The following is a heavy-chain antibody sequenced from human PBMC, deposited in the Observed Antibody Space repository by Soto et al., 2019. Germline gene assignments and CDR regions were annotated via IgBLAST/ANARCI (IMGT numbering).Heavy chain of an antibody. CDR3: ARGYCSSTSCYYYFDY. J-gene: IGHJ4*02. Sequence: GGSLRLSCAASGFTFSSYGMHWVRQAPGKGLEWVAVIWYDGGNKYYADSVKGRFTISRDNSKNTLYLQMNSLRAEDTAVYYCARGYCSSTSCYYYFDYWGQGTLVTVSS. CDR2: IWYDGGNK. CDR1: GFTFSSYG. V-gene: IGHV3-33*01. D-gene: IGHD2-2*01.